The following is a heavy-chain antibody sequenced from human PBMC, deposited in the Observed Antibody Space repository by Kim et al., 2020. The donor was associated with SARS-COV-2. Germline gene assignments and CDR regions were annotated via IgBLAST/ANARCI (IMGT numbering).Heavy chain of an antibody. D-gene: IGHD2-8*01. CDR1: GYTFTSYY. J-gene: IGHJ4*02. V-gene: IGHV1-46*01. CDR3: ARANCTNGVCYTRFDY. Sequence: ASVKVSCKASGYTFTSYYMHWVRQAPGQGLEWMGIINPSGGSTSYAQKFQGRVTMTRDTSTSTVYMELSSLRSEDTAVYYCARANCTNGVCYTRFDYWGQGTLVTVSS. CDR2: INPSGGST.